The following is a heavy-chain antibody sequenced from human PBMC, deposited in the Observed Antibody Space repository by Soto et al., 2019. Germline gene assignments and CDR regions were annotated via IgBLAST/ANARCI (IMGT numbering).Heavy chain of an antibody. CDR3: ARAPGDYFDY. J-gene: IGHJ4*02. V-gene: IGHV4-31*03. CDR2: IFYSGST. CDR1: GGSISSGVYY. Sequence: SEALSLTCTVSGGSISSGVYYWSWIRQHPGKGLEWIGYIFYSGSTYYNPSLKSRVTISVDTSKNQFSLKLSSVTAADTAVYYCARAPGDYFDYWGQGTLVTVSS.